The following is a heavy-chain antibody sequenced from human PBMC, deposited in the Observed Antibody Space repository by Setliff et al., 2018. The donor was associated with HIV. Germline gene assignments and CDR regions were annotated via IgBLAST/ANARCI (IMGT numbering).Heavy chain of an antibody. CDR1: GGSLSSYY. CDR2: AYYSGTT. Sequence: SETLSLTCSVSGGSLSSYYWSWIRQPPGKGLEWIGYAYYSGTTNYNHSLKSPVSMSVDTSKNQFSLRLSSVTAADTAVYYCARKYFVNVFDYWGQGMLVTVSS. CDR3: ARKYFVNVFDY. J-gene: IGHJ4*02. V-gene: IGHV4-59*01.